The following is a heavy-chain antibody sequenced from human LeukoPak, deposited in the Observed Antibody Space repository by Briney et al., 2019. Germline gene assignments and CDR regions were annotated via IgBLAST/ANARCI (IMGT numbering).Heavy chain of an antibody. D-gene: IGHD3-22*01. CDR2: IYYSGST. CDR1: GGSISDYY. V-gene: IGHV4-59*08. CDR3: ARLSSDYYDSSGYYAGDY. Sequence: PSETLSLTCTVSGGSISDYYWSWIRQPPGKGLEWIGYIYYSGSTTYNPSLKSRVTISVETSKNQFSLKLTSVTAADTAVYYCARLSSDYYDSSGYYAGDYWGQGTLVTVSS. J-gene: IGHJ4*02.